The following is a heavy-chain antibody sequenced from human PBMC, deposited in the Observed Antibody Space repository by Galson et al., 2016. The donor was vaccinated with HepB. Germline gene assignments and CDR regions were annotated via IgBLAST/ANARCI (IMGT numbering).Heavy chain of an antibody. CDR2: TGTGTGYK. D-gene: IGHD1-14*01. CDR1: GFTLRSYS. Sequence: SLRLSCAASGFTLRSYSMTWVRQAPGKGLERVSSTGTGTGYKYYAGSVRGRFTISRDDPGNSLYLQMNSLRAEDTAVYFCAKSTEGLLRFSGMDVWGQGTTVTVSS. V-gene: IGHV3-21*01. J-gene: IGHJ6*02. CDR3: AKSTEGLLRFSGMDV.